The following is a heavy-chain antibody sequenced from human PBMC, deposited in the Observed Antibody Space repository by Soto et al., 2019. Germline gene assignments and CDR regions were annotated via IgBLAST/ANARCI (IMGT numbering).Heavy chain of an antibody. V-gene: IGHV3-48*02. CDR3: ARDSPNYYDSSGSDPPLDY. CDR1: GFTFSSYS. J-gene: IGHJ4*02. D-gene: IGHD3-22*01. Sequence: GGPLRPSCAAPGFTFSSYSMNWVRQAPGKGLEWVSYISSSSSTIYYAGSVKGRFTSSRDNAKNSLYLQMNSLRDEDTAVYYCARDSPNYYDSSGSDPPLDYWGQGTLVTVSS. CDR2: ISSSSSTI.